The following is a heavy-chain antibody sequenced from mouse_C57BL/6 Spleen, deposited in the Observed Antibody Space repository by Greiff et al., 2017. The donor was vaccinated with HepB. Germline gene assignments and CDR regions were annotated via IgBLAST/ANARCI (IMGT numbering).Heavy chain of an antibody. CDR1: GFNIKNTY. CDR3: ARTNYDGSSLAEYFDV. Sequence: EVQLQQSVAELVRPGASVKLSCTASGFNIKNTYMHWVKQRPEQGLEWIGRIDPANGNTKYAPKFQGKATITADTSSNTADLQLSSLTSEDTAIYYCARTNYDGSSLAEYFDVWGTGTTVTVSS. CDR2: IDPANGNT. D-gene: IGHD1-1*01. V-gene: IGHV14-3*01. J-gene: IGHJ1*03.